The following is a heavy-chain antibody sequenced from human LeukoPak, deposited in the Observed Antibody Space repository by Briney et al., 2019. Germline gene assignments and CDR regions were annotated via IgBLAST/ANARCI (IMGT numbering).Heavy chain of an antibody. CDR3: AKGGGGGCASRLAD. V-gene: IGHV3-23*01. CDR1: GLTFSSYA. J-gene: IGHJ4*02. Sequence: GGCLRLSCAASGLTFSSYAMSWVRRAPGKGLEWVSSICGNNNGTYYADSVKGRFTISRDNSKNTLYLQMNSLRAEDTAVYYCAKGGGGGCASRLADWGQGTLVTVSS. D-gene: IGHD2-15*01. CDR2: ICGNNNGT.